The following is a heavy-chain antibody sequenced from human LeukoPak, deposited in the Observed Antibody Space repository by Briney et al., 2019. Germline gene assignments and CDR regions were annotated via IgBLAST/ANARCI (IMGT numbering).Heavy chain of an antibody. CDR2: ISAYNGNT. CDR1: GYTFTSCG. D-gene: IGHD3-22*01. CDR3: ARSYYDSSGYYYNLFDY. J-gene: IGHJ4*02. Sequence: ASVKVSCKASGYTFTSCGISWVRQAPGQGLEWMGWISAYNGNTNYAQKLQGRVTMTTDTSTSTAYMELRSLRSDDTAVYYCARSYYDSSGYYYNLFDYWGQGTLVTVSS. V-gene: IGHV1-18*01.